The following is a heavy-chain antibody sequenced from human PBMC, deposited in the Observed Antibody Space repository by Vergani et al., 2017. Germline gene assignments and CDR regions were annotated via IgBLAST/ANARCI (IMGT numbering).Heavy chain of an antibody. CDR1: GGSISSYY. D-gene: IGHD6-13*01. J-gene: IGHJ5*02. Sequence: QVQLQESGPGLVKPSETLSHTCTVSGGSISSYYWSWIRQPPGKGLEWIGYIYYSGSTNYNPSLKSRVTISVDTSKNQFSLKLSSVTAADTAVYYCARDSAAGTPGNWFDPWGQGTLVTVSS. V-gene: IGHV4-59*01. CDR2: IYYSGST. CDR3: ARDSAAGTPGNWFDP.